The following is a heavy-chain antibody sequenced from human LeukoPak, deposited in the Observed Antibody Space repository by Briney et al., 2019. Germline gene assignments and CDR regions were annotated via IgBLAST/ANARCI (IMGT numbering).Heavy chain of an antibody. CDR1: GGSISSYY. D-gene: IGHD2-2*01. V-gene: IGHV4-59*01. CDR3: ARVMVGCSSTSCYGGDWFDP. CDR2: IYYSGST. Sequence: SSETLSLTCTVSGGSISSYYWSWIRQPPGKGLEWIGYIYYSGSTNYNPSLKSRVTISVDTSKNQFSLKLSSVTAADTAVYYCARVMVGCSSTSCYGGDWFDPWGQGTLVTVSS. J-gene: IGHJ5*02.